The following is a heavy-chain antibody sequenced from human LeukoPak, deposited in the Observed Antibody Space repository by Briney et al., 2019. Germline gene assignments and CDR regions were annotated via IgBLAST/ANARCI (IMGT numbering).Heavy chain of an antibody. CDR2: ISAYNGNT. D-gene: IGHD3-10*01. Sequence: ASVKVSCKDSGYTFTSYGISWVRQAPGQGLEWMGWISAYNGNTNYAQKLQGRVTMTTDTSTSTAYMELRSLRSDDTAVYYCARDLGSSWFGELPYFDYWGQGTLVTVSS. V-gene: IGHV1-18*01. CDR1: GYTFTSYG. J-gene: IGHJ4*02. CDR3: ARDLGSSWFGELPYFDY.